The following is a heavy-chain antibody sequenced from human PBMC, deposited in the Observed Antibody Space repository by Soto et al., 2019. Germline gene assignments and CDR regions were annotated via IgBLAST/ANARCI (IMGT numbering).Heavy chain of an antibody. CDR1: GFSFSTYA. CDR2: ISAGGGNT. Sequence: EVQLLESGGGLVQPGGSLRLSCAASGFSFSTYAMSWVRQAPGKGLEWVSGISAGGGNTFYADSVRGRFTISRDNFKNTLYLQINSLRAEDTALYYCVKHSEYQLLSWFDPWGQGTLVTVSS. J-gene: IGHJ5*02. D-gene: IGHD2-2*01. V-gene: IGHV3-23*01. CDR3: VKHSEYQLLSWFDP.